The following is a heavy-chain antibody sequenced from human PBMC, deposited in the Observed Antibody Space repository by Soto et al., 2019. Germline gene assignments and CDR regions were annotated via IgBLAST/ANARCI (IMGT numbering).Heavy chain of an antibody. CDR2: IYSGGST. J-gene: IGHJ4*02. CDR1: GFTVSSNY. V-gene: IGHV3-66*01. CDR3: ASSTRRFTTVDFDY. D-gene: IGHD4-17*01. Sequence: EVQLVESGGGLVQPGGSLRLSCAASGFTVSSNYMSWVRQAPGKGLEWVSVIYSGGSTYYSDSVKGRFTISRDNSKNTLYLQMNSLRAEDTAGYYCASSTRRFTTVDFDYWGQGTLVTVSS.